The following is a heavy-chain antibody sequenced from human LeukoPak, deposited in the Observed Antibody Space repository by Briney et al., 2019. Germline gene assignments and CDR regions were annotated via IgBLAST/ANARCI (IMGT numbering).Heavy chain of an antibody. J-gene: IGHJ6*02. V-gene: IGHV1-18*01. CDR1: GYTFTRFG. CDR2: ISAYNGNT. D-gene: IGHD3-3*01. Sequence: ASVKVSCKASGYTFTRFGIRWVRQAPGQGLEWMGWISAYNGNTNYAQKLQGRVTMTTDTSTSTAYMELRSPRSDDTAVYYCARDLGLRGGVVTSSYYYYYYGMDVWGQGTTVTVSS. CDR3: ARDLGLRGGVVTSSYYYYYYGMDV.